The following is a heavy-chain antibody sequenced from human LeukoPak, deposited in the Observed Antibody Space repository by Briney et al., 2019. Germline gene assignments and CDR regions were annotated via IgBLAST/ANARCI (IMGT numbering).Heavy chain of an antibody. D-gene: IGHD7-27*01. CDR1: GFTFSSYS. V-gene: IGHV3-21*01. CDR3: ARDDGGLANWGSGDAFDI. J-gene: IGHJ3*02. CDR2: ISSSSSYI. Sequence: GGSLRLSCAASGFTFSSYSMNWVRQAPGKGLEWVSSISSSSSYIYYADSVKGRFTISRDNAKNSLYLQMNSLRAEDTAVYYCARDDGGLANWGSGDAFDIWGQGTMVTVSS.